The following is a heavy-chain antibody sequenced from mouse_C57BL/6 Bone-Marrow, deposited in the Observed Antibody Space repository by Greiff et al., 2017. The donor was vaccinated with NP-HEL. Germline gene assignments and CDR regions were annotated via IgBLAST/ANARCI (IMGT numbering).Heavy chain of an antibody. Sequence: EVTLVESGEGLVKPGGSLKLSCAASGFTFSSSAMSWVRQTPAKRLAWVAYISSGGDYIYYADTVKGRFTISRDNARNTLYLQMSSLKSEDTAMYYWTRDGSSFYAMDYWGQGTSVTVSS. CDR2: ISSGGDYI. D-gene: IGHD1-1*01. CDR1: GFTFSSSA. V-gene: IGHV5-9-1*02. J-gene: IGHJ4*01. CDR3: TRDGSSFYAMDY.